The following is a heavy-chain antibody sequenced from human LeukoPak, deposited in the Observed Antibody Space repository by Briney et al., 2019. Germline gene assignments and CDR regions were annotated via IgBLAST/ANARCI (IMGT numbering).Heavy chain of an antibody. CDR2: IYYSGST. V-gene: IGHV4-59*08. D-gene: IGHD4-11*01. CDR1: GDSISSYY. Sequence: SETLSPTCTVSGDSISSYYWSWVRQPPGKGLEWIGYIYYSGSTDYNPSLKSRVTMSVDTSKNQFSLKLSSVTAADTAVYYCARHDNYSRAFDIWGQGAMVTVSS. J-gene: IGHJ3*02. CDR3: ARHDNYSRAFDI.